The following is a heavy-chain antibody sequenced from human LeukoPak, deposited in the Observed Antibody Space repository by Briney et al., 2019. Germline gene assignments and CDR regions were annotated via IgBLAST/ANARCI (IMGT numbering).Heavy chain of an antibody. CDR2: ISSSGSTI. Sequence: GGSLRLSCAASGVTFRVYYTSWIRQAPGKGLEWVSYISSSGSTIYYADSVKGRFTISRDNAKNSLYLQMNSLRAEDTAVYYCARGGPGYYYGMDVWGQGTTVTVSS. CDR3: ARGGPGYYYGMDV. J-gene: IGHJ6*02. D-gene: IGHD3-16*01. V-gene: IGHV3-11*01. CDR1: GVTFRVYY.